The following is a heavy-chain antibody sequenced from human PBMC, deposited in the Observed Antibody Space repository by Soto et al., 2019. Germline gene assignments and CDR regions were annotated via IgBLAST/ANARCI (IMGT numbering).Heavy chain of an antibody. CDR1: GFICRSYD. D-gene: IGHD2-2*01. CDR2: ISSSSSYT. J-gene: IGHJ4*02. Sequence: GGSLRLSCAASGFICRSYDMSWVRQAPGKGLEWVSYISSSSSYTNYADSVKGRFTISRDNAKNSLYLQMNSLRAEDTAVYYCARGNQLLFKWGQGTLATVSS. V-gene: IGHV3-11*06. CDR3: ARGNQLLFK.